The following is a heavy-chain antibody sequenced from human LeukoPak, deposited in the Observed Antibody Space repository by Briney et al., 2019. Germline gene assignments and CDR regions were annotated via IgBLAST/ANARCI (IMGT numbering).Heavy chain of an antibody. CDR1: GFTFSNYW. J-gene: IGHJ4*02. V-gene: IGHV3-74*01. CDR3: AVGDNPGALDY. D-gene: IGHD1-14*01. Sequence: GGSLRLSCAASGFTFSNYWMHWVRQAPGKGLVWVSRISNDASSTTYADSVKGRFTISRDNTKNTLYLQMNSLGAEDTAVYYCAVGDNPGALDYWGQGTLVTVSS. CDR2: ISNDASST.